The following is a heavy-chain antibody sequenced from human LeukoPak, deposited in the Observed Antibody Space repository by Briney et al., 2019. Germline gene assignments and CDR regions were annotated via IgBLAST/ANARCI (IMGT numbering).Heavy chain of an antibody. V-gene: IGHV4-4*07. Sequence: KPSETLSLTCTVSGGSISSYYWSWIRQPAGKGLEWIGRIYTSGSTNYNPSLKSRVTMSVDTSKNQFSLKLRSVTAADTAVYSCARGYNWGSPTRNFYYLDVWGKGTTVTASS. CDR3: ARGYNWGSPTRNFYYLDV. CDR2: IYTSGST. J-gene: IGHJ6*03. D-gene: IGHD7-27*01. CDR1: GGSISSYY.